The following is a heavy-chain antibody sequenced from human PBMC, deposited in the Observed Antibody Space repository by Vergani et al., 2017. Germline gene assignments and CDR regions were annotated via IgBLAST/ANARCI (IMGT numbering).Heavy chain of an antibody. V-gene: IGHV1-69*09. CDR3: ARDPTENVWFGELWGYYYYGMDV. Sequence: QVQLVQSGAEVKKPGASVKVSCKASGYTFTSYYMHWVRQAPGQGLEWMGRIIPILGIANYAQKFQGRVTITADKSTSTAYMELSSLRSEDTAVYYCARDPTENVWFGELWGYYYYGMDVWGQGTTVTVSS. CDR2: IIPILGIA. CDR1: GYTFTSYY. D-gene: IGHD3-10*01. J-gene: IGHJ6*02.